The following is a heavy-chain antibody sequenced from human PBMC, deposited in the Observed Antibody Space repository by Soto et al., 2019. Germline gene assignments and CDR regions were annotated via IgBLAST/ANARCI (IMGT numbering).Heavy chain of an antibody. CDR1: GFTFSSYA. Sequence: GGSLRLSCAASGFTFSSYAMNWVRQAPGKGLEWVSSVSANGRNTYYADSVKGRFTVSRDKSRDTLFLQMNSLTADDTAVYYCAKAATNGGWFNPFDSWGQGALVTVSS. J-gene: IGHJ4*02. D-gene: IGHD6-19*01. V-gene: IGHV3-23*01. CDR3: AKAATNGGWFNPFDS. CDR2: VSANGRNT.